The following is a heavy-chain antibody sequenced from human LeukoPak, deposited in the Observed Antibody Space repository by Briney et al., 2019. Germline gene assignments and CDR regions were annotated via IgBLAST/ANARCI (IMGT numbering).Heavy chain of an antibody. Sequence: PGGSLRLSCAGSGDSFISHTMIWVRQAPGKGLEWISYIGYSGSPIYYEDSVKGRFGISRDDAKTSLYLHMNSLRAEDTAFYYCAREYDSRARFDSWGQGILVTVSS. V-gene: IGHV3-48*01. CDR3: AREYDSRARFDS. CDR1: GDSFISHT. CDR2: IGYSGSPI. J-gene: IGHJ4*02. D-gene: IGHD4-11*01.